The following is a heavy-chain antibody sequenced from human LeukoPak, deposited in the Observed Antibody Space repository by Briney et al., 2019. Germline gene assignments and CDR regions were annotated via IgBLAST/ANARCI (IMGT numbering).Heavy chain of an antibody. V-gene: IGHV3-48*03. J-gene: IGHJ4*02. CDR2: ISSSGGTK. CDR1: GFTFRSYE. Sequence: PGGSLRLSCAASGFTFRSYEMNWVRQAPGKGLEWLSYISSSGGTKYYADSVKGRFSISRDNAKSSLYLQMNSLSVEDTAVYYCARAHPSDYWGQGTLVTVSS. CDR3: ARAHPSDY.